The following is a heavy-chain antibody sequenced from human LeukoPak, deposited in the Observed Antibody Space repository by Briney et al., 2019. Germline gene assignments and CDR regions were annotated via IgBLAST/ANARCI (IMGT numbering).Heavy chain of an antibody. CDR2: MNPNSGNT. CDR1: GYTFTDYY. J-gene: IGHJ2*01. V-gene: IGHV1-8*02. CDR3: ARGPYSRSRGYFDL. D-gene: IGHD6-13*01. Sequence: ASVKVSCKASGYTFTDYYINWVRQAPGQGLEWMGWMNPNSGNTGYAQKFQGRVTMTRNTSISTAYMELSSLRSEDTAVYYCARGPYSRSRGYFDLWGRGTLVTVSS.